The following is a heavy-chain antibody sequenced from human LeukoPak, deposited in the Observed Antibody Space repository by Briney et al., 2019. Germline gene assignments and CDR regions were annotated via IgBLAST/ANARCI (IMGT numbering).Heavy chain of an antibody. D-gene: IGHD6-19*01. CDR3: ARAPLRWLDLFDP. CDR1: GGSISSYY. J-gene: IGHJ5*02. Sequence: SETLSLTCTVSGGSISSYYWSWIRQPPGKGLEWIGYTYYSGSTNYNSSLKSRVTISVDTSKNQFSLKLSSVTAADTAVYYCARAPLRWLDLFDPWGQGTLVTVSS. CDR2: TYYSGST. V-gene: IGHV4-59*01.